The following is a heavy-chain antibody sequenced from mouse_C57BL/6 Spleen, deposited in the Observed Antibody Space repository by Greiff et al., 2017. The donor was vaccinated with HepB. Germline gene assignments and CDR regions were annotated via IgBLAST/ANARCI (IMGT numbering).Heavy chain of an antibody. J-gene: IGHJ3*01. CDR2: IDPSDSYT. D-gene: IGHD2-3*01. CDR3: ARGRGGWLTWFAY. V-gene: IGHV1-69*01. Sequence: VQLQQPGAELVMPGASVKLSCKASGYTFTSYWMHWVKQRPGQGLEWIGEIDPSDSYTNYNQKFKGKSTLTVDKSSSTAYMQLSSLTSEDSAVYYCARGRGGWLTWFAYWGQGTLVTVSA. CDR1: GYTFTSYW.